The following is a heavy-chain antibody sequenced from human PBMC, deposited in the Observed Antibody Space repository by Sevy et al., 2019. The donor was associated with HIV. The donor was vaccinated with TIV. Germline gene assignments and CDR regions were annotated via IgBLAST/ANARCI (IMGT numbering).Heavy chain of an antibody. CDR3: AREVRSGVDY. CDR1: GYTFTSYY. CDR2: INPSGGSS. V-gene: IGHV1-46*01. Sequence: ASVKVSCKASGYTFTSYYIHWVRQAPGQGLEWMGIINPSGGSSSVAQKFQGRVTMTRDTSTSTVYMELSSLRSEDTDVYFCAREVRSGVDYWGQGTLVTVSS. D-gene: IGHD3-10*01. J-gene: IGHJ4*02.